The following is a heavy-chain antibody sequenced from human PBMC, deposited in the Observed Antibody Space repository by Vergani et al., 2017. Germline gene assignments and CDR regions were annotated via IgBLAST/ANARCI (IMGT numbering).Heavy chain of an antibody. J-gene: IGHJ6*03. Sequence: QVELVESGGGVVQPGRSLILSCEAPHFSFSDYGMHWVRQAPGKGLEWVAIIWFDGSQKYYADSVKGRFTISRDNSRNKLYLQMNSLRAEDTAVYYCAREGXRSWGYYYWDMDVWGKGTTVTVSS. V-gene: IGHV3-33*01. D-gene: IGHD1-26*01. CDR2: IWFDGSQK. CDR3: AREGXRSWGYYYWDMDV. CDR1: HFSFSDYG.